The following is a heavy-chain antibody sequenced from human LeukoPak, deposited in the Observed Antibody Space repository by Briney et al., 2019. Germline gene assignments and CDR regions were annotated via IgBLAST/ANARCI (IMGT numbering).Heavy chain of an antibody. V-gene: IGHV4-59*08. Sequence: PSETLSLTCTVSGGSISSYYWSWIRQPPGKGLEWIGYIYYSGSTNYNPSLKSRVTISVDTSKNQFSLTLSSVTAADTAVYYCAKHDTLFGAAHFYMDVWGKGTTVTVSS. CDR2: IYYSGST. CDR1: GGSISSYY. D-gene: IGHD3-3*01. CDR3: AKHDTLFGAAHFYMDV. J-gene: IGHJ6*03.